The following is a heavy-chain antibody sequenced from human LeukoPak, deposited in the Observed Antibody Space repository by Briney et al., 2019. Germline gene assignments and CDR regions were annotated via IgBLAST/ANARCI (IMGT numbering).Heavy chain of an antibody. D-gene: IGHD2-8*02. CDR1: DVSISGYY. J-gene: IGHJ4*02. CDR3: ARDPGGIYFDY. V-gene: IGHV4-59*01. CDR2: IHFSGST. Sequence: PSETLSLTCTVSDVSISGYYWSWIRQPPGKGLEWIGSIHFSGSTNYNPSLRSRVTISVDTSKNQLSLKLSSVTAADTAVCYCARDPGGIYFDYWGQGTLVTVSS.